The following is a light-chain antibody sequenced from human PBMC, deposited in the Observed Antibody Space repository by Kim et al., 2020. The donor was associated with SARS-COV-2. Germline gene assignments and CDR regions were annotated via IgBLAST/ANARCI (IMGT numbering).Light chain of an antibody. J-gene: IGLJ2*01. CDR1: SSDVGGYNF. CDR2: DVS. CDR3: CSYAGRFTVV. Sequence: QSVTISCTGTSSDVGGYNFVSWYQQHPGKAPKLMIYDVSKRPSGVPDRFSASKSGNTASLTISGLQAEDEADYYFCSYAGRFTVVFGGGTKLTVL. V-gene: IGLV2-11*03.